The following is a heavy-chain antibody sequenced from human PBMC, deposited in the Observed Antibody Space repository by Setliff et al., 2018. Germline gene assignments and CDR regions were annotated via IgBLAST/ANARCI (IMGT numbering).Heavy chain of an antibody. D-gene: IGHD1-26*01. CDR2: IYTSGST. CDR1: GGSISSYY. Sequence: SETLSLTCTVSGGSISSYYWSWIRQPPWKGLEWIGYIYTSGSTNYNPSLKSRVTLSVDTSKNQFSLKVSSVTAADTAVYYCAGAPPNRYSGSYWTWFGPWGQGTLVTVSS. J-gene: IGHJ5*02. CDR3: AGAPPNRYSGSYWTWFGP. V-gene: IGHV4-4*08.